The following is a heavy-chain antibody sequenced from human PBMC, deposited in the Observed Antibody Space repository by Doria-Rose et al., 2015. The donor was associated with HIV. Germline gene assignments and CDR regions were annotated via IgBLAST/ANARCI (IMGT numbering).Heavy chain of an antibody. CDR2: IFSDDER. Sequence: QITLKESGPVLVKPTETLTLTCTVSGVSLSSPGMGVSWIRQPPGKAPEWLANIFSDDERSYTTSLKSRLTISRGTSKSQVVLTMTDMDPVDTATYYCARIKSSRWYHKYYFDFWGQGTLVIVSA. CDR3: ARIKSSRWYHKYYFDF. CDR1: GVSLSSPGMG. V-gene: IGHV2-26*01. J-gene: IGHJ4*02. D-gene: IGHD6-13*01.